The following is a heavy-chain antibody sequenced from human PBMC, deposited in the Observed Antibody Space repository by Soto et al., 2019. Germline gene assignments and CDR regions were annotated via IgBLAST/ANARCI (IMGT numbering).Heavy chain of an antibody. CDR1: GGSISSYY. D-gene: IGHD3-10*01. V-gene: IGHV4-59*08. J-gene: IGHJ4*02. CDR3: ARREMVRGHVDY. Sequence: SETLSLTCTVSGGSISSYYWSWIRQPPGKGLEWIGYIYYSGSTNYNPSLKSRVTISVDTSKNQFPLKLSSVTAADTAVYYCARREMVRGHVDYWGQGTLVTVSS. CDR2: IYYSGST.